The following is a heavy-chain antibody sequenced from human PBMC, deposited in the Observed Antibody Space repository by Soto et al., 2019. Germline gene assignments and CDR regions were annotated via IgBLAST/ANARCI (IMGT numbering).Heavy chain of an antibody. J-gene: IGHJ4*02. V-gene: IGHV4-59*01. D-gene: IGHD3-16*01. CDR2: IYYSGST. Sequence: SETLSLTCTVSGGSISSYYWSWIRQPPGKGLEWIGYIYYSGSTNYNPSLKSRVTISVDTSKNQFSLKLSSVTAADTAVYYCARDPGGFDPLFDYWGQGTLVTVSS. CDR3: ARDPGGFDPLFDY. CDR1: GGSISSYY.